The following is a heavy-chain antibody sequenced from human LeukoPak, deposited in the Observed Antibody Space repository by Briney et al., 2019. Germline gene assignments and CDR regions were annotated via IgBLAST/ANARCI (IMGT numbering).Heavy chain of an antibody. CDR3: ARSLWLPHSSY. CDR2: INHSGST. Sequence: ASETLSLTCAVYGGSFSGYYWSSTRQPPGKGLEWIGEINHSGSTNYNPSLKSRVTISVDTSKNQFSLKLSSVTAADTAVYFCARSLWLPHSSYWGQGTLVTVSS. CDR1: GGSFSGYY. V-gene: IGHV4-34*01. J-gene: IGHJ4*02. D-gene: IGHD5-24*01.